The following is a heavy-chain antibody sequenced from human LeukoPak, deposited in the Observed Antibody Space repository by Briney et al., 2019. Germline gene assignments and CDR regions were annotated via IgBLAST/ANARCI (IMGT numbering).Heavy chain of an antibody. CDR3: RAAGDLNDY. D-gene: IGHD2-21*01. V-gene: IGHV3-73*01. CDR1: GFTFSGYA. Sequence: PGGSLRLSCAASGFTFSGYAMHWVRQASGKGLEWLGRIRSKADSYTTAYAASVKGRFTVSRDDSKNTAYLQMNSLKTEDTAVYYCRAAGDLNDYWGQGTLVTVSS. J-gene: IGHJ4*02. CDR2: IRSKADSYTT.